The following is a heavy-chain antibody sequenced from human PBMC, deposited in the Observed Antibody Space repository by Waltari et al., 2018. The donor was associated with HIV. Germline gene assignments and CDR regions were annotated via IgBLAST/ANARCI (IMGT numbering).Heavy chain of an antibody. J-gene: IGHJ4*02. V-gene: IGHV4-38-2*01. CDR3: ARICSAWFRNFDY. CDR1: GYSISSGYY. Sequence: QVQLQESGPGLVEPSETLSLMCAVSGYSISSGYYWGWIRQPPGKGLEWIGTMYHGGTAYYKPSLKSRVTISLDTSKNRFSLRLTSVTAADTAVYFCARICSAWFRNFDYWGQGILVSVSS. CDR2: MYHGGTA. D-gene: IGHD6-19*01.